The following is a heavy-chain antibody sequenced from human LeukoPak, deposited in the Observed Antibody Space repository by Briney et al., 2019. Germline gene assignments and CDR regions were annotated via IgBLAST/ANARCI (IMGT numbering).Heavy chain of an antibody. CDR1: GFTFSSYDM. Sequence: PGGTLRLSCAASGFTFSSYDMSWVRQPPGKGLEWIGEIYHSGSINYNPSLKSRVTISVDKPKNQFSLKLSSVTAADTAVYYCARVAVAGPDNWFDPWGQGTLVTVSS. J-gene: IGHJ5*02. CDR2: IYHSGSI. CDR3: ARVAVAGPDNWFDP. D-gene: IGHD6-19*01. V-gene: IGHV4-4*02.